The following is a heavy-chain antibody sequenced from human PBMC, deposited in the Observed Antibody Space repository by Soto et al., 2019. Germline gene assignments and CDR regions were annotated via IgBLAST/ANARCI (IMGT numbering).Heavy chain of an antibody. Sequence: QVQLVQSGAEVKKPGSSVKVSCKASGGTFSSYAISWVRQAPGQGLEWMGGIIPIFGTANYAQKFQGRVTITADESTSTAYMERSSRRSEDTAVYYCARGVVVPAATTGWYFDLWGRGTLVTVSS. V-gene: IGHV1-69*01. J-gene: IGHJ2*01. CDR3: ARGVVVPAATTGWYFDL. D-gene: IGHD2-2*01. CDR1: GGTFSSYA. CDR2: IIPIFGTA.